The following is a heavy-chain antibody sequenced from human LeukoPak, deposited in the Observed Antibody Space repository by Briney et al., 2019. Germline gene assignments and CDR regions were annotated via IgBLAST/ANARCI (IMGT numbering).Heavy chain of an antibody. CDR1: GGSISSYY. V-gene: IGHV4-59*12. D-gene: IGHD6-6*01. CDR2: IYYSGST. Sequence: KPSETLSLTCTVSGGSISSYYWSWIRQPPGKGLEWIGYIYYSGSTNYNPSLKRRLTMSVDTSKTQFSLKMSSVTAADTAVYYCAVTLGYSNSYAMDVWGQGTTVTVSS. J-gene: IGHJ6*02. CDR3: AVTLGYSNSYAMDV.